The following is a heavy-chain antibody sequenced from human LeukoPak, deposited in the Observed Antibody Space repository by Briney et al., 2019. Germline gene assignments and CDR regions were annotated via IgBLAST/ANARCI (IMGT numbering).Heavy chain of an antibody. CDR3: ARQRGRSWLHWYFDL. CDR1: GFTFSSYA. J-gene: IGHJ2*01. CDR2: ISGGGGNT. Sequence: GGSLRLSCAASGFTFSSYAMSWVRQAPGKGLEWVSVISGGGGNTYYADSVKGRFTISRDNSRNTLYLQMKTLTAADTAVYYCARQRGRSWLHWYFDLWGRGTLVTVSS. D-gene: IGHD6-13*01. V-gene: IGHV3-23*01.